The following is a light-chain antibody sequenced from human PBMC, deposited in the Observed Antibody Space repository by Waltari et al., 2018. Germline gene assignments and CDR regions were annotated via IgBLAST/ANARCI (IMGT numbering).Light chain of an antibody. Sequence: DIQMTQSPSSVSASVGDRVTMTCRASQGIRNRVAWFQQKPGKAPKSLIYSASTLESGVPSRFSGSESGTEFTLTISSLQPDDFATYYCQQYNTYPLTFGQGTRLEI. CDR3: QQYNTYPLT. CDR2: SAS. J-gene: IGKJ5*01. V-gene: IGKV1-16*01. CDR1: QGIRNR.